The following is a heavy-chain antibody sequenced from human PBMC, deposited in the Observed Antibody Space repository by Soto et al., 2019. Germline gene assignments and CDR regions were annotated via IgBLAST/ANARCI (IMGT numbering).Heavy chain of an antibody. V-gene: IGHV1-18*04. CDR3: ARDLITMVRGYFDY. D-gene: IGHD3-10*01. Sequence: ASVKVSCKASGYTFTSYGISWVRQAPGQGLEWMGWISAYNGNTNYAQKLQGRVTMTTDTSTSTAYMELRSLRSDDTAVYYCARDLITMVRGYFDYWGQGTLVTVSS. J-gene: IGHJ4*02. CDR2: ISAYNGNT. CDR1: GYTFTSYG.